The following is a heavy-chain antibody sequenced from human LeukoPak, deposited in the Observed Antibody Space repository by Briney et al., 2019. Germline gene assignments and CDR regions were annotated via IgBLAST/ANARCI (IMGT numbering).Heavy chain of an antibody. CDR1: GFTFSSYW. CDR2: IKQDGSEK. J-gene: IGHJ4*02. V-gene: IGHV3-7*01. D-gene: IGHD3-10*01. CDR3: ARDGLLLWFGELLPSYFDY. Sequence: SGGSLRLSCAASGFTFSSYWMSWVRQAPGKGLEWVANIKQDGSEKYYVDSVKGRFTISRDNAKNSLYLQMNSLRAEDTAVYYCARDGLLLWFGELLPSYFDYWGQGTLVTVSS.